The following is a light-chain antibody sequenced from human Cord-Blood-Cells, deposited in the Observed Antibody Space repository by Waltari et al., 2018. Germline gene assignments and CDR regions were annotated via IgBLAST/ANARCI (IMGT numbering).Light chain of an antibody. V-gene: IGLV2-14*01. Sequence: QSALTQPASVSGSPGQSITISCTGTSSDVGGYHYVSWYQQHPGKAPKLMIYDFRNRPSGVSNRFSGSKSGNTASLTIAGLQAEDEADYYCSSYTSSSTLVVFGGGTKLTVL. CDR3: SSYTSSSTLVV. J-gene: IGLJ2*01. CDR2: DFR. CDR1: SSDVGGYHY.